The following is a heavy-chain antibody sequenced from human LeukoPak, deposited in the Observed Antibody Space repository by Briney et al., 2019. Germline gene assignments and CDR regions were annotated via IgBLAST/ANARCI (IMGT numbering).Heavy chain of an antibody. J-gene: IGHJ4*02. D-gene: IGHD4-11*01. Sequence: GRSLRLSCAASGFTFDDYAMHWVRQAPGKGLEWVSGISWNSGSIGYADSVDGPFTLSTDHATISLYLQMNSLRAEDTALYYCAKDKDYSMYYFDYWGQGTLVTVSS. CDR2: ISWNSGSI. V-gene: IGHV3-9*01. CDR3: AKDKDYSMYYFDY. CDR1: GFTFDDYA.